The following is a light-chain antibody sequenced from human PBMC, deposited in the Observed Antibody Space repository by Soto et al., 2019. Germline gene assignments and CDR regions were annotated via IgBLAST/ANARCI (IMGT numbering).Light chain of an antibody. CDR3: QSDNSIRNVV. CDR2: GNS. CDR1: SSNIGAGYD. V-gene: IGLV1-40*01. Sequence: QSVLTQPPSVSGAPGQRVTISCTGSSSNIGAGYDVHWYQQLPGTAPQLLIYGNSNRPSGVPDRFSGSKSGTSASLAITGLHDEDEDDYYWQSDNSIRNVVFGGGTKLTVL. J-gene: IGLJ2*01.